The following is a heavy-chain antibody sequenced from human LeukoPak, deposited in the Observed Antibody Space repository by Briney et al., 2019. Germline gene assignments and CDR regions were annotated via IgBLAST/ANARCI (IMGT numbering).Heavy chain of an antibody. CDR1: GFTFSSYA. D-gene: IGHD6-13*01. V-gene: IGHV3-23*01. J-gene: IGHJ4*02. Sequence: QSGGSLRLSCAASGFTFSSYAMSWVRQAPGKGLEWVSAISGSGGSTYYADSVKGRFTISRDNSKNTLYLQMNSLRAEDTVVYYCAKFTRSEYSSSWQGDYWGQGTLVTVSS. CDR3: AKFTRSEYSSSWQGDY. CDR2: ISGSGGST.